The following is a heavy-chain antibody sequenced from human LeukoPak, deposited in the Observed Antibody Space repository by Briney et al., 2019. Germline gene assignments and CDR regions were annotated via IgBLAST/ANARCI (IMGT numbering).Heavy chain of an antibody. J-gene: IGHJ4*02. CDR3: ARGTDMIPISGYYSYVY. V-gene: IGHV4-59*11. CDR1: GGSISSHY. CDR2: IYYSGST. Sequence: SETLSLTCTVSGGSISSHYWSWIRQPPGQGLEWIGFIYYSGSTNCNPSLKSRVTISVDTSKNQFSLKLSSVTAADTAVYFCARGTDMIPISGYYSYVYWGQRTLVSVSS. D-gene: IGHD5-12*01.